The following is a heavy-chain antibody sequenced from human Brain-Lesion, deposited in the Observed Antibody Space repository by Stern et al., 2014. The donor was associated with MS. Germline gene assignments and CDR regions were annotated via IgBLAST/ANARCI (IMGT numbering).Heavy chain of an antibody. V-gene: IGHV1-45*02. CDR3: AQSGNYDWYFDL. CDR1: EYTFTYRY. J-gene: IGHJ2*01. D-gene: IGHD1-26*01. Sequence: QLVQSGAEVRKPGSSVNVSCKASEYTFTYRYLHWVRPATGQALESMGWITPFNGNTLYAQKFQDRVTITADRSLSTAYMELSSLRSEDTAMYFCAQSGNYDWYFDLWGRGTLVTVSS. CDR2: ITPFNGNT.